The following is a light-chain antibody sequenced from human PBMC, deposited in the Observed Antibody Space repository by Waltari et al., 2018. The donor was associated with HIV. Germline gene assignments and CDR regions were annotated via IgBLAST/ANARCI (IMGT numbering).Light chain of an antibody. V-gene: IGLV3-21*02. CDR2: DDS. CDR1: NIGRKS. CDR3: QVWDTISVSYV. J-gene: IGLJ1*01. Sequence: SYVLTQPPSVSVAPGQTARITCGRNNIGRKSVPWYQQKPGQAPVLVLYDDSDRPSGIPERFSGSKSGNTATLTISRVEAGDEADYYCQVWDTISVSYVFGTGTKVTVL.